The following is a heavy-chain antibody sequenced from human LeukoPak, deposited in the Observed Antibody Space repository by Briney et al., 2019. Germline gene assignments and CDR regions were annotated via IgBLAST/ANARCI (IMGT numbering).Heavy chain of an antibody. D-gene: IGHD1-14*01. J-gene: IGHJ4*02. V-gene: IGHV3-7*01. CDR1: GFTFSSYW. Sequence: GGSLRLSCAASGFTFSSYWMSWVRQAPGKGLEWVANIKQDGSEKYYVDSVKGRFTISRDNAKNSLYLKMISLDAENTALYSCARVPPNAVTTLQYFDNWAQGTLVTVSS. CDR3: ARVPPNAVTTLQYFDN. CDR2: IKQDGSEK.